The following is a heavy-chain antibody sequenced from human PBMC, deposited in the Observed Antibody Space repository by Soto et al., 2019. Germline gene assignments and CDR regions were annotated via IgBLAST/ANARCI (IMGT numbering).Heavy chain of an antibody. D-gene: IGHD6-13*01. Sequence: SETLSLTCTXXXGSXSXXXXXXXXXXXXXXLEWIGYIYYSGSTNYNPSLKSRVTISVDTSKNQFSLKLSSVTAADTAVYYCASWPGIAAAGLGDNWFDPWGQGTLVTV. CDR1: XGSXSXXX. CDR3: ASWPGIAAAGLGDNWFDP. V-gene: IGHV4-59*01. CDR2: IYYSGST. J-gene: IGHJ5*02.